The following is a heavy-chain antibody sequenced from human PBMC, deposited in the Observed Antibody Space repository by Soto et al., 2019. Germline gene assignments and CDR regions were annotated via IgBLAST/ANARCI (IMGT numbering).Heavy chain of an antibody. J-gene: IGHJ5*02. V-gene: IGHV4-31*03. CDR2: IYYTGST. CDR1: GGSISGDTYF. D-gene: IGHD2-2*01. Sequence: SETLSLTCTVSGGSISGDTYFWSWIRQHQGRGLEWIGYIYYTGSTYYNPSLKSRVSMSVDTSKNQFSLKLSSVTAADTAVYYCARDVGFCSTSNCYPYNWFDPWGQGTLVTVSS. CDR3: ARDVGFCSTSNCYPYNWFDP.